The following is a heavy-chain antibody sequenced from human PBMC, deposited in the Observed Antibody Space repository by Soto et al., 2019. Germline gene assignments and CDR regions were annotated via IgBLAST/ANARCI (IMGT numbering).Heavy chain of an antibody. CDR3: ARADRQYCSISTCYIFDY. CDR1: GASVSSNSYY. D-gene: IGHD2-2*02. CDR2: TDYSGST. V-gene: IGHV4-61*01. J-gene: IGHJ4*02. Sequence: SETLSLTCIVSGASVSSNSYYWTWIRQPPGKGLEWIGYTDYSGSTKYNPSLKSRVTISVDTSKNQFSLRVSSVAAADTAMYYCARADRQYCSISTCYIFDYWGQGTQVTVSS.